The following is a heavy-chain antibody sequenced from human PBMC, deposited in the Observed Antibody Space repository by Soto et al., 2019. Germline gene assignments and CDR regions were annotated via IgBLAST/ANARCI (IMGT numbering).Heavy chain of an antibody. J-gene: IGHJ6*02. Sequence: PSETLSLTCAVSGGSISSGGYSWSWIRQPPGKGLEWIGYIYHSGSTYYNPSLKSRVTISVDRSKNQFSLKLSSVTAADTAVYYCARQRRLTRDYPHYYGMDVWGQGTTVTVSS. V-gene: IGHV4-30-2*01. CDR1: GGSISSGGYS. D-gene: IGHD4-17*01. CDR2: IYHSGST. CDR3: ARQRRLTRDYPHYYGMDV.